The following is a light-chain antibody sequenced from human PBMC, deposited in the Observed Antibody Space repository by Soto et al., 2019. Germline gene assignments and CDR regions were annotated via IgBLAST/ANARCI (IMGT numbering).Light chain of an antibody. CDR3: SSYAGGNNPYV. CDR2: EVS. J-gene: IGLJ1*01. Sequence: QSALTQPPSASGSPGQSVTISCTGTSSDVGYYNYVSWYQQHTGKAPKLMIYEVSKRPSGVPDRFSGSKSGNTASLTVSGLQAEDEADYYCSSYAGGNNPYVFGAGTKVTVL. V-gene: IGLV2-8*01. CDR1: SSDVGYYNY.